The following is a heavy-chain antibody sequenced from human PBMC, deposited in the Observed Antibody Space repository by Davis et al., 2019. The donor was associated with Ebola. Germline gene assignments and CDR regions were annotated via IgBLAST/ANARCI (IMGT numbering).Heavy chain of an antibody. CDR1: GFTFSSYD. Sequence: PGGSLRLSCAASGFTFSSYDMHWVRQATGKGLEWVSAIGTAGDTYYPGSVKGRFTISRENAKNSLYLQMNSLRAGDTAVYYCAKDGRIVATPRYYGMDVWGQGTTVTVSS. J-gene: IGHJ6*02. V-gene: IGHV3-13*01. CDR3: AKDGRIVATPRYYGMDV. D-gene: IGHD5-12*01. CDR2: IGTAGDT.